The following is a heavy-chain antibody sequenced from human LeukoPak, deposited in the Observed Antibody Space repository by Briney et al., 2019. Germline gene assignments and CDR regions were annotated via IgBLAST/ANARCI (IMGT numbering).Heavy chain of an antibody. D-gene: IGHD3-22*01. J-gene: IGHJ4*02. CDR1: GGSISSGSYY. CDR2: IYTSGST. Sequence: PSETLSLTCTVSGGSISSGSYYWSWIRQPAGKGLEWIGRIYTSGSTNYNPSLKSRVTISVDTSKNQFSLKLSSVTAADTAVYYCASLEGYDNSDYTPTWWGQGTLVTVSS. V-gene: IGHV4-61*02. CDR3: ASLEGYDNSDYTPTW.